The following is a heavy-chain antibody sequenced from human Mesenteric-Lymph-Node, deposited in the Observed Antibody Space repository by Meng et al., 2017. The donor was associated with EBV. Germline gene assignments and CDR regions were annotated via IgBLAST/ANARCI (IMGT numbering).Heavy chain of an antibody. CDR2: IHHSGAT. D-gene: IGHD3-10*01. Sequence: VQLRESGPGRVKPSGTLSLTSAVSGGSISSDNWWTWVRQPPGKGLEWIGEIHHSGATNYNPSLKSRVTISVDKSKNQFSLKLSSVTAADAAVYFCASVIYGSGLNSWFDPWGHGTLVTVSS. CDR3: ASVIYGSGLNSWFDP. J-gene: IGHJ5*02. V-gene: IGHV4-4*02. CDR1: GGSISSDNW.